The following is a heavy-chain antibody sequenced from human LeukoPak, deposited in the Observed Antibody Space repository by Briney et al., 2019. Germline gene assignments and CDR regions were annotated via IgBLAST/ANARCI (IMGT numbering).Heavy chain of an antibody. CDR3: ARYCSGASCFRGFDY. CDR1: AFTFRTYS. D-gene: IGHD2-15*01. Sequence: GGSLRLSCVASAFTFRTYSMHWVRQGPGKGLEWVSTISDSSSTYYADSVKGRFTISRDNSKNTLYLQVNSLRAEDTAVYYCARYCSGASCFRGFDYWGQGTLVTVSS. V-gene: IGHV3-23*01. CDR2: ISDSSST. J-gene: IGHJ4*02.